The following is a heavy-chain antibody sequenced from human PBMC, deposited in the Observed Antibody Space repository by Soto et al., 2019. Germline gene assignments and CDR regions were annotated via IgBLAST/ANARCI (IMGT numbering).Heavy chain of an antibody. J-gene: IGHJ6*02. V-gene: IGHV1-18*01. CDR2: ISAYNGNT. CDR1: GYTFTSYG. Sequence: ASVKVSCKASGYTFTSYGISWVRQAPGQGLEWMGWISAYNGNTNYAQKLQGRVTMTTDTSTGTAYMELRSLRSDDTAVYYCARVFIAVAGTKNEYGMDVWGQGTTVTVS. CDR3: ARVFIAVAGTKNEYGMDV. D-gene: IGHD6-19*01.